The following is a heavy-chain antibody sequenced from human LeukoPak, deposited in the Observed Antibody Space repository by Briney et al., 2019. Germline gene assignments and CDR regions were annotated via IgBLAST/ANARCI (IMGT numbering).Heavy chain of an antibody. D-gene: IGHD2-2*01. CDR3: AKDLKAAILFDY. CDR1: GFTFSSCG. CDR2: IRYDGSNK. Sequence: QPGGSLRLSCAASGFTFSSCGMHWVRQAPGKGLEWVAFIRYDGSNKYYADSVKGRFTISRDNSKNTLYLQMNSLRAEDTAVYYCAKDLKAAILFDYWGQGTLVTVSS. V-gene: IGHV3-30*02. J-gene: IGHJ4*02.